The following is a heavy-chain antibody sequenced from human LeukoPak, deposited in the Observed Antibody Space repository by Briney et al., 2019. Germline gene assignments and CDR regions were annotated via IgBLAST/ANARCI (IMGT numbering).Heavy chain of an antibody. V-gene: IGHV3-15*01. J-gene: IGHJ4*02. Sequence: GGSLRLSCAASGFTFSNAWMSWVRQAPGKGLEWVGRIKSKTDGGTTDYAAHVKGRFTISRDDSKNTLYLQMNSLKTEDTAVYYCTTAPSYYYDSSGHLSPFDYWGQGTLVTVSS. CDR3: TTAPSYYYDSSGHLSPFDY. D-gene: IGHD3-22*01. CDR1: GFTFSNAW. CDR2: IKSKTDGGTT.